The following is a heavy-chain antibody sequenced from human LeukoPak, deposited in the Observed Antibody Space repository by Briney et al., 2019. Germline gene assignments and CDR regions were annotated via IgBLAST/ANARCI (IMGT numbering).Heavy chain of an antibody. CDR1: GFTFSTYN. CDR2: IRSSSTTI. D-gene: IGHD1-26*01. Sequence: GGSLRLSCAASGFTFSTYNMNWVRQAPGKGLEWVSYIRSSSTTIYYADSVKGRFTISRDNAKNSLFLQMNSLRAEDTAMYYCARDLIVGTTYFDYWGQGTLVTVSS. CDR3: ARDLIVGTTYFDY. V-gene: IGHV3-48*04. J-gene: IGHJ4*02.